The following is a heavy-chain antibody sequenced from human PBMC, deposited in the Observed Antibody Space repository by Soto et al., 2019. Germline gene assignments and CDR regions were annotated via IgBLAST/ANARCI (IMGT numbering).Heavy chain of an antibody. Sequence: QVQLVESGGGVVQPGRSLRLSCAASGFTFSSYGMHWVRQAPGKGLEWVAVISYDGSNKYYADSVKGRFTISRDNSKNTLYLQMNSLRAEDTAVYYCAKGRWCRYSGYDNREYFQHWGQGTLVTVSS. CDR1: GFTFSSYG. J-gene: IGHJ1*01. CDR3: AKGRWCRYSGYDNREYFQH. V-gene: IGHV3-30*18. CDR2: ISYDGSNK. D-gene: IGHD5-12*01.